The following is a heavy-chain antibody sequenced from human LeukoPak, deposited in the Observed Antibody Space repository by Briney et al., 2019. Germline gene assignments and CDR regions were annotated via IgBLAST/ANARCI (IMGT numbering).Heavy chain of an antibody. CDR3: ARTLGATLFDY. V-gene: IGHV4-61*05. D-gene: IGHD1-26*01. CDR2: IYYSEST. CDR1: GGSISSSSYY. Sequence: PSETLSLTCTVSGGSISSSSYYWGWIRQPPGKGLEWIGYIYYSESTNYNPSLKSRVTISVDTSKNQFSLKLSSVTAADTAVYYCARTLGATLFDYWGQGTLVTVSS. J-gene: IGHJ4*02.